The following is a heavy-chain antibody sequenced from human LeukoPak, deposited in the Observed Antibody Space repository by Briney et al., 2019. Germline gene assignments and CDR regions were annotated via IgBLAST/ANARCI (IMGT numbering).Heavy chain of an antibody. J-gene: IGHJ6*03. D-gene: IGHD1-14*01. V-gene: IGHV4-31*03. CDR1: GGSISSGDYY. CDR2: IYYSGST. Sequence: PSETLSLTCTVSGGSISSGDYYWSWIRQPPGMGLEWIGYIYYSGSTYYNPSLKSRVTISVDTSKNQFSLKLSSVTAADTAVYYCARDSYTLQYNWNHDPYYYYYYMDVWGKGTTVTVSS. CDR3: ARDSYTLQYNWNHDPYYYYYYMDV.